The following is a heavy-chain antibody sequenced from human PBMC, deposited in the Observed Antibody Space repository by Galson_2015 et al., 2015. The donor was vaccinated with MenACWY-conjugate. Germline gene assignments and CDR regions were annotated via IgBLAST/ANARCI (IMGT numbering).Heavy chain of an antibody. CDR3: ARFDNIAVADYYFDY. CDR2: INAGNGNT. V-gene: IGHV1-3*01. CDR1: GYTFTSYA. D-gene: IGHD6-19*01. J-gene: IGHJ4*02. Sequence: SVKVSCKASGYTFTSYAMHWVRQAPGQRLEWMGWINAGNGNTKYSQKFQGRVTITRDTSASTAYMELSSLRSEDTAVYYCARFDNIAVADYYFDYWGQGTLVPVSS.